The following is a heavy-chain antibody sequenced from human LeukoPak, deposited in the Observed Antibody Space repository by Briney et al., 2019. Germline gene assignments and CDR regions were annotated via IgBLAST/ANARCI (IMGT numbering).Heavy chain of an antibody. CDR3: ATDRLGDYDHSGYYDK. CDR2: ICDSGRTI. CDR1: GFTFSDYY. Sequence: PGGSLRLSCAASGFTFSDYYMSCVRQAPGKGLEWVSYICDSGRTIYYADSVKGRFTISRDNAKNSVYLQMNNLGAEDRDVSYCATDRLGDYDHSGYYDKWGQGTLVTVSS. V-gene: IGHV3-11*01. J-gene: IGHJ4*02. D-gene: IGHD3-22*01.